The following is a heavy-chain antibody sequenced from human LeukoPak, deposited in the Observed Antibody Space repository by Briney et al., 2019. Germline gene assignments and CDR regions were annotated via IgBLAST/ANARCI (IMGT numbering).Heavy chain of an antibody. CDR1: GFTVSSNY. J-gene: IGHJ4*02. Sequence: GGSLRLSCAASGFTVSSNYMSWVRQAPGKGLEWVSVIYSGGSTYYADSVKGRFTISRDNSKNTLYLQMNSLRAEDTAGYYCARAPVFYDSSGYYSDYWGQGTLVTVSS. D-gene: IGHD3-22*01. V-gene: IGHV3-66*01. CDR2: IYSGGST. CDR3: ARAPVFYDSSGYYSDY.